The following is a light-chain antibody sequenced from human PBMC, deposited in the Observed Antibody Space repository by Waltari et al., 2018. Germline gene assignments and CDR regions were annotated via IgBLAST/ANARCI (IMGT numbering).Light chain of an antibody. Sequence: DIVMTQSPDSLAVSLGERATINCKSSQSVLSSFTNRNYLAWYQHKPGQPPKLLIYWASTRESGVPDRFSGSGSGTDFTLTISSLQAEDVAVYYCQHYYSIPYTFGQGTKLQIK. CDR1: QSVLSSFTNRNY. V-gene: IGKV4-1*01. CDR2: WAS. J-gene: IGKJ2*01. CDR3: QHYYSIPYT.